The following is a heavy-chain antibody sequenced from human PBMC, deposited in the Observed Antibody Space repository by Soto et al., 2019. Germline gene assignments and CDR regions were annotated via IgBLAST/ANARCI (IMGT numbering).Heavy chain of an antibody. Sequence: ASVKVSCTTSGYNFTNFDINWVRQAPGRGLVWMGWMNPSSGETGSAQNFQGRVTMTRDISTRTFFMQLTSLRSEDTAIYYCARLAEYCNGIKCYSNFDFWGRGTQVTVSS. V-gene: IGHV1-8*01. D-gene: IGHD2-15*01. CDR2: MNPSSGET. CDR3: ARLAEYCNGIKCYSNFDF. J-gene: IGHJ4*01. CDR1: GYNFTNFD.